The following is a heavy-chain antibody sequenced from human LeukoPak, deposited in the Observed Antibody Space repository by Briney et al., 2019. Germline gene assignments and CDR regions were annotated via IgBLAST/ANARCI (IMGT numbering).Heavy chain of an antibody. Sequence: ASVKVSCKASGYTFTGYYMHWVRQAPGQGLEWMGWINPNSGGTNYAQKFQGRVTMTRDTSISTAYMELSRLRSDDTAVYYCANSYYDILTGYYITLAYWGQGTLVTVSS. CDR2: INPNSGGT. J-gene: IGHJ4*02. CDR3: ANSYYDILTGYYITLAY. CDR1: GYTFTGYY. V-gene: IGHV1-2*02. D-gene: IGHD3-9*01.